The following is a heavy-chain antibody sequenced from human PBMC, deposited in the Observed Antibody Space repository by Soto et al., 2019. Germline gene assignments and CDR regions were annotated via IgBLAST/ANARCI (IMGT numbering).Heavy chain of an antibody. Sequence: QVQLQESGPGLVKPSETLSLTCTVSGGSISTYSWSWIRQPAGKGLEWIGRVYTSGKTATNPSLKSRVTLSVDTSKNQFSLNLTSVTAADTAVYYCARVVQSRDGFNTEVLGGWFDPWGQGTLVTVSS. J-gene: IGHJ5*02. D-gene: IGHD3-16*01. V-gene: IGHV4-4*07. CDR3: ARVVQSRDGFNTEVLGGWFDP. CDR1: GGSISTYS. CDR2: VYTSGKT.